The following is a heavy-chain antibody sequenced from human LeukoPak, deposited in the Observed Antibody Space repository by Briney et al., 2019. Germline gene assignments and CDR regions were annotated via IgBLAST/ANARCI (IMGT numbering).Heavy chain of an antibody. V-gene: IGHV3-23*01. Sequence: GGSLRLSCAASGFIFKNYAMNWVRQAPGKGLEWVSAITSSGGSTYYADSVKGRFTISRDNSKNTLSLQMNSLRAEDTAIYYCARASFGVIVGPDYWGQGTLVTVSS. CDR3: ARASFGVIVGPDY. CDR2: ITSSGGST. J-gene: IGHJ4*02. CDR1: GFIFKNYA. D-gene: IGHD3-3*01.